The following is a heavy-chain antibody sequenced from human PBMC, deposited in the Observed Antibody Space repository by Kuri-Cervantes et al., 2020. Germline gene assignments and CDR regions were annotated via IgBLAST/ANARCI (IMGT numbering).Heavy chain of an antibody. J-gene: IGHJ4*02. V-gene: IGHV1-46*01. CDR2: INPSGGST. CDR3: ARGTYGDYVDY. D-gene: IGHD4-17*01. CDR1: GYTFTSYY. Sequence: ASAKVSCKASGYTFTSYYMHWVRQAPGQGLEWMGIINPSGGSTSYAQKFQGRVTITRNTSISTAYMELSSLRSEDTAVYYCARGTYGDYVDYWGQGTLVTVSS.